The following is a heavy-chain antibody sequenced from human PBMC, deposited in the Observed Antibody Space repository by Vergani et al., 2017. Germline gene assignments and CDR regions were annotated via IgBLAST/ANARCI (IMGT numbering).Heavy chain of an antibody. CDR2: INPSGGST. Sequence: QVQLVQSGAEVKKPGASVKVSCKASGYTFTSYYMHWVRQAPGQGLEWMGIINPSGGSTSYAQKFQGRVTMTRDTSTSTVYMELSSLRSEDTAVYYCARAQGRWEEPLAFDIWGQGTMVTVSS. D-gene: IGHD1-26*01. CDR3: ARAQGRWEEPLAFDI. J-gene: IGHJ3*02. CDR1: GYTFTSYY. V-gene: IGHV1-46*01.